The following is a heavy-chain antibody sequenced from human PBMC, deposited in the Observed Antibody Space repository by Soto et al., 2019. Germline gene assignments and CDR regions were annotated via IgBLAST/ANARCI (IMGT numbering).Heavy chain of an antibody. Sequence: EMQLVECGGGLVQPGGSLKLSCAASGFTFSGSSVHWVRQASGKGLEWVGRIRNKANSYATAYAASVRGRFTISRDDSKNTAFLQMNSLNTEDTAVYYCISHSPEDMIRTWGQGTLVTVSS. CDR2: IRNKANSYAT. CDR3: ISHSPEDMIRT. J-gene: IGHJ4*02. V-gene: IGHV3-73*02. D-gene: IGHD2-15*01. CDR1: GFTFSGSS.